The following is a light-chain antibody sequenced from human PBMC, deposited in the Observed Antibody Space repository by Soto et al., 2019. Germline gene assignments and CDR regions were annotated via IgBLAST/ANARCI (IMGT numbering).Light chain of an antibody. CDR3: CSYAPRYV. Sequence: QSALTQPRSVSGSPGQSVTISCTGTSSDIGANNYVSWYQQHPGKAPKLMIYDVSERPSGVPDRFSGSKSGNTASLTISGLLAEDEADYYCCSYAPRYVFGTGTNLTVL. V-gene: IGLV2-11*01. CDR1: SSDIGANNY. CDR2: DVS. J-gene: IGLJ1*01.